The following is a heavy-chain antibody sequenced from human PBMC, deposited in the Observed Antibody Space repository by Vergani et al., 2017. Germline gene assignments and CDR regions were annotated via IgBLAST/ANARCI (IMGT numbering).Heavy chain of an antibody. CDR3: AGGGTSANRDYFDY. J-gene: IGHJ4*02. Sequence: QVQLVQSGAEVKKPGASVKVSCKASGYTFTDYFMHWVRQAPGQGLEWMGGSNPNSGGTNYAQKFQGRVTMTRDTSISTAYMELSNLRSDDTAVYYCAGGGTSANRDYFDYWGQGTLVTVSS. CDR1: GYTFTDYF. V-gene: IGHV1-2*02. D-gene: IGHD1-14*01. CDR2: SNPNSGGT.